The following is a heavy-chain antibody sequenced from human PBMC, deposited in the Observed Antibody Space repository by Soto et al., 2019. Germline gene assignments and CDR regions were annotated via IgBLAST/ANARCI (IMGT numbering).Heavy chain of an antibody. V-gene: IGHV3-23*01. Sequence: EVQLLESGGGLVQPGGSLRLSCAASGFTFSSYAMSWVRQAPGKGLEWVSAISGSGGSTYYADSVKGRFTISRDNSKNTLYLKRNSRRAEDTAVYYWAKRGGWLAGGDKHNWFDPWGQGTLVTVSS. CDR2: ISGSGGST. CDR1: GFTFSSYA. CDR3: AKRGGWLAGGDKHNWFDP. D-gene: IGHD6-19*01. J-gene: IGHJ5*02.